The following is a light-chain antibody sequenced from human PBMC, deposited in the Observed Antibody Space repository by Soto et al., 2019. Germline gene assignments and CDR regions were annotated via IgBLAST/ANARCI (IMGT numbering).Light chain of an antibody. CDR3: QQSASTGF. J-gene: IGKJ3*01. V-gene: IGKV1-39*01. CDR1: QSISTY. Sequence: DIQMTQYPSSLSASGGHRVTITCRASQSISTYLNGDQQKPGKAPKLLIYAASNLQSGVPSRFSGSGSGTEFTLTITSLQPEDFATYYCQQSASTGFFGPGTKVDIK. CDR2: AAS.